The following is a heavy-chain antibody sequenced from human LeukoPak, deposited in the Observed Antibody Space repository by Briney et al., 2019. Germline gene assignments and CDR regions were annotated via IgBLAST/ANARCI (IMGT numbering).Heavy chain of an antibody. V-gene: IGHV3-7*01. CDR3: ARATDILTGYWGHRFDP. D-gene: IGHD3-9*01. Sequence: PGGSLRLSCVASGFTFSDYYMSWIRQAPGKGPEWVANIKQDGSEKYYVDSVKGRFTISRDNAKNSLDLQMNDLRAEDTAVYYCARATDILTGYWGHRFDPWGQGTLVTVSS. CDR2: IKQDGSEK. J-gene: IGHJ5*02. CDR1: GFTFSDYY.